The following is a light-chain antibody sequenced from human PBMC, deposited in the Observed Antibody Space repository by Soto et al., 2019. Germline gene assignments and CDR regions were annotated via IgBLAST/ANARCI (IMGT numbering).Light chain of an antibody. V-gene: IGKV1-39*01. J-gene: IGKJ1*01. Sequence: DIQMTQSPSSLSASVGDRVTITCRASQSISSYLNWYQQKPGKAPKLLIYAASSLQSGVPSRFSGSGSGTDFTLTISSLQPEDFATYYCQQSYSTPPTFGQGXKVXI. CDR1: QSISSY. CDR2: AAS. CDR3: QQSYSTPPT.